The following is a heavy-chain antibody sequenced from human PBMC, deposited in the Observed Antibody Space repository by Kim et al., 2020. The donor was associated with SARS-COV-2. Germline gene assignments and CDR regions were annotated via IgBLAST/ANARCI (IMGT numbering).Heavy chain of an antibody. V-gene: IGHV4-30-4*01. Sequence: SETLSLTCTVSGDSISSGDHYWSWIRQSPGKGLEWIGYIYYSGNTYYNPSLRSRVAISVDTSKNRFSLNVTSVTAADTAAYYCTRDGAKRVSVADYWGQG. D-gene: IGHD6-6*01. J-gene: IGHJ4*02. CDR3: TRDGAKRVSVADY. CDR2: IYYSGNT. CDR1: GDSISSGDHY.